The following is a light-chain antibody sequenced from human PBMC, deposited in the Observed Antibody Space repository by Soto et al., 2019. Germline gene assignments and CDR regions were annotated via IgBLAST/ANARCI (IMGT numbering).Light chain of an antibody. CDR2: AAS. V-gene: IGKV1-39*01. CDR1: QNIASY. Sequence: DIQMTQSPSSLSASVGDRVTITCRASQNIASYLNWYQQRPGKAPELLIYAASSLQRGVPLRFSGSGSGTEFTLTIDSLQPEDFASYYCQQNFNVPRTFGQGTKVEI. J-gene: IGKJ1*01. CDR3: QQNFNVPRT.